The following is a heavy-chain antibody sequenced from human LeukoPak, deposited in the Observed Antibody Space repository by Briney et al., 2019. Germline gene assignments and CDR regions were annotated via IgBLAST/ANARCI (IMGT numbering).Heavy chain of an antibody. CDR2: VYTSGST. V-gene: IGHV4-4*09. J-gene: IGHJ4*02. CDR3: AKSYFDYSTYYSYYFNL. D-gene: IGHD4-11*01. CDR1: GGSISGGY. Sequence: SETLSLTCTVSGGSISGGYWSWIRQPPGRGLEWIGYVYTSGSTNYNPSLKSRVTISVDTSKSQFALKLSSVTAADTAVYYCAKSYFDYSTYYSYYFNLWGQGTLVTVSS.